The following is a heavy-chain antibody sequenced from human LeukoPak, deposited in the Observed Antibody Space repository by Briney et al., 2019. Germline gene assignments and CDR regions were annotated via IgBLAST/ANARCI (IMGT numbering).Heavy chain of an antibody. J-gene: IGHJ4*02. D-gene: IGHD6-19*01. Sequence: GASVKVSCKASGYTFTSYGINWVRQAPGQGLEWMGWISAYNGNTNYAQKLQGRVTMTTDTSTSTAYMELRSLRSDDTAVYYCARDMYRSGRVPFDYWGQGTLVTVSS. V-gene: IGHV1-18*01. CDR3: ARDMYRSGRVPFDY. CDR1: GYTFTSYG. CDR2: ISAYNGNT.